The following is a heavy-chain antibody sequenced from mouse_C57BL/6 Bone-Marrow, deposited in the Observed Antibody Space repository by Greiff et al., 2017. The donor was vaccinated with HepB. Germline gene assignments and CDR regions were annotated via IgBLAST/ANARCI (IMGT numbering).Heavy chain of an antibody. J-gene: IGHJ1*03. CDR3: ARAGSSYWYFDV. D-gene: IGHD1-1*01. Sequence: EVQLQESGPALVKPSQTVSLTCTVTGYSITNGNHWWNWNRQVSGSKLEWIGYISSSGSTDSNPSIKSRISITRDTSKNQLFLQLNSVTTEAIVTFYGARAGSSYWYFDVWGTGTTVTVSS. V-gene: IGHV3-4*01. CDR2: ISSSGST. CDR1: GYSITNGNHW.